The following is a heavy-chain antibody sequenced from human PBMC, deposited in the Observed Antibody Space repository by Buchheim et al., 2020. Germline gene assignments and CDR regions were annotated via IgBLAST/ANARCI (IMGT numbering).Heavy chain of an antibody. D-gene: IGHD1-14*01. J-gene: IGHJ4*02. V-gene: IGHV3-23*01. CDR2: LSNSGRAK. CDR3: AKDPTGAPSGPMDN. Sequence: EVQLLESGGALVQPGGSLRLSCTASGFTFSTYAMIWVRQAPGKGLEWVSSLSNSGRAKYYAGSVKGRFTVSRDNSQNPVYLQMNGLKVDDTAVYYCAKDPTGAPSGPMDNWGQGTL. CDR1: GFTFSTYA.